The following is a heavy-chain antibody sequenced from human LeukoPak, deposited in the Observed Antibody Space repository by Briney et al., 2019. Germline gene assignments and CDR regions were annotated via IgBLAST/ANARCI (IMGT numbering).Heavy chain of an antibody. CDR1: ADSLSSGSHY. Sequence: SETLSLTCTVSADSLSSGSHYWAWIRQFPGKGLESIGFIHHSGRSRHNPSLKDRVAISVDTSRKQFALKLSSVTAADTAMYYCARGGNRFGGFYFDYWGQGIQVIVSS. J-gene: IGHJ4*02. V-gene: IGHV4-31*03. CDR2: IHHSGRS. CDR3: ARGGNRFGGFYFDY. D-gene: IGHD3-10*01.